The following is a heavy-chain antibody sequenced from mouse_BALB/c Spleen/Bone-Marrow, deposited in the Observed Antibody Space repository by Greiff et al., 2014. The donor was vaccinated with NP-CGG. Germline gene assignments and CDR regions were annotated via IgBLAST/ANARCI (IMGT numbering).Heavy chain of an antibody. V-gene: IGHV5-6-4*01. J-gene: IGHJ1*01. Sequence: EVHLVESGGGLVKPGGSLKHSCAASGFTLSRYNMSWVRQTPEKRLEWVATISSGGSYTYYLDSVKGRFTISRDNAENTLYLQMSSLKSEDTAMYYCTKLLRLRKYFDVWGAGTTVTVSS. CDR1: GFTLSRYN. CDR3: TKLLRLRKYFDV. D-gene: IGHD1-2*01. CDR2: ISSGGSYT.